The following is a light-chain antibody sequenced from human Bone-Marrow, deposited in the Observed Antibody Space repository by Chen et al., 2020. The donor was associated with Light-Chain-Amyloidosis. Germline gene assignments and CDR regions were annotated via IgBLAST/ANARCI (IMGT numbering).Light chain of an antibody. CDR2: DAS. J-gene: IGKJ2*01. Sequence: EILLTQSPATLSWSPGERATLSCRASQSVSSYLAWYQQKPGQAPRLLIYDASNRATGIPARFSGSGSGTDFTLTISSLEPEDFAVYYCQQRSNWPPYTFGQGTKLEIK. V-gene: IGKV3-11*01. CDR3: QQRSNWPPYT. CDR1: QSVSSY.